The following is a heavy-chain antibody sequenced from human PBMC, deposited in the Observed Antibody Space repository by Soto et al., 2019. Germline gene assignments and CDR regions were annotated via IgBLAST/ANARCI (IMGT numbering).Heavy chain of an antibody. CDR3: ARQATIFGVVPYFDY. CDR1: GYSFTSYW. Sequence: GESLKISCKGSGYSFTSYWIGWVRQMPGKGLEWMGIIYPGDSDTRYSPSFQGQVTISADKSISTAYLQWSSLKASDTAMYYCARQATIFGVVPYFDYWGQGTLVTVSS. CDR2: IYPGDSDT. D-gene: IGHD3-3*01. J-gene: IGHJ4*02. V-gene: IGHV5-51*01.